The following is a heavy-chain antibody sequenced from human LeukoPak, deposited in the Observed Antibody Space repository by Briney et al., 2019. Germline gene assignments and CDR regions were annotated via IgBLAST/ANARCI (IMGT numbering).Heavy chain of an antibody. Sequence: SETLSLTCTVSGGSISSYYWSWIRQPPGKGPEWIGYIYYSGSTNYNPSLKSRVTISVDTSKNQFSLKLSSVTAADTAVYYCARSEHVDTAMVLYWGQGTLVTVSS. D-gene: IGHD5-18*01. CDR2: IYYSGST. V-gene: IGHV4-59*01. CDR1: GGSISSYY. J-gene: IGHJ4*02. CDR3: ARSEHVDTAMVLY.